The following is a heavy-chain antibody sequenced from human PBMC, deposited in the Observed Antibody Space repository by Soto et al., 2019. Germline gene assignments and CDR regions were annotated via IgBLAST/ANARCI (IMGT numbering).Heavy chain of an antibody. V-gene: IGHV3-53*04. CDR3: ARASGGGWFDP. Sequence: EVQLVESGGGLVQPGGSLRLSCAASGFTVSSNYMSWVRQAPGKGLEWVSVIYSGGSTYYADSVKGRFTISRHNSKNPLYLQMNSLRAEDTAVYYCARASGGGWFDPWGQGTLVTVSS. J-gene: IGHJ5*02. D-gene: IGHD3-10*01. CDR2: IYSGGST. CDR1: GFTVSSNY.